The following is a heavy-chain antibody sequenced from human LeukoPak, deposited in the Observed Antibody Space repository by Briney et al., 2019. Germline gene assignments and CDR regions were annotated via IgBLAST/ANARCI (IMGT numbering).Heavy chain of an antibody. V-gene: IGHV4-39*01. CDR3: ARLTYDSSGYYYYGGDDY. CDR1: GGSISSSSYY. CDR2: IYYSGST. Sequence: SETLSLTCTVSGGSISSSSYYWGWIRQPPGKGLEWVGSIYYSGSTYYNPSLKSRVTISVDTSKNQFSLKLSSVTAADTAVYYCARLTYDSSGYYYYGGDDYWGQGTLVTVSS. D-gene: IGHD3-22*01. J-gene: IGHJ4*02.